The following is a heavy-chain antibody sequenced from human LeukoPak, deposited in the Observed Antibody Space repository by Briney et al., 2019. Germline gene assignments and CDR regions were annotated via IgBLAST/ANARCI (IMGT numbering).Heavy chain of an antibody. J-gene: IGHJ6*02. Sequence: PSETLSLTCIVFGGSISGSYWTWIRQPPGKGLEWIGQIYYKGNADFNPSLRSRVSLSVDTLKNQFSLKLTSMTAADTAVYYCAKFGGDYDMVAWGQGTTVTVS. CDR1: GGSISGSY. D-gene: IGHD3-16*01. CDR3: AKFGGDYDMVA. CDR2: IYYKGNA. V-gene: IGHV4-59*01.